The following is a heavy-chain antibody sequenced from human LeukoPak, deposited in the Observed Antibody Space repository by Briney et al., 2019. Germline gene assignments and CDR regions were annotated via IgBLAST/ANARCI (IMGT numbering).Heavy chain of an antibody. CDR3: ARRGGWYYYYYMDV. CDR1: GYTFTSHF. J-gene: IGHJ6*03. CDR2: ISSYNGNT. Sequence: ASVKVSCKASGYTFTSHFISWVRQAPGQGLEWMGWISSYNGNTNYAHNLQGRVTMTTDTSTSTAYMELRSLRSDDTAVYYCARRGGWYYYYYMDVWGKGTTVTVSS. D-gene: IGHD6-19*01. V-gene: IGHV1-18*01.